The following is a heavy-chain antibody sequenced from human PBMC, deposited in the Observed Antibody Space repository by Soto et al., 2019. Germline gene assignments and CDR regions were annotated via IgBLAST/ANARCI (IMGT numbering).Heavy chain of an antibody. V-gene: IGHV4-59*01. Sequence: PSEPLALTCTVSGDSISGYYWSWIRQPPGKGLEWIGYIYYSGSTNYNPSLKGRVTMSVDTSKNQFSLKLTSVTAADTAMYFCAKYRRTDAEGYTFDYWGQGALVTVSS. D-gene: IGHD2-15*01. CDR3: AKYRRTDAEGYTFDY. CDR2: IYYSGST. J-gene: IGHJ4*02. CDR1: GDSISGYY.